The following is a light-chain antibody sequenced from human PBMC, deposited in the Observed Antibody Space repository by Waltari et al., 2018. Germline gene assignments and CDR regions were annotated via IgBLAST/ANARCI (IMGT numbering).Light chain of an antibody. Sequence: QSALTQPASVSGSPGQSITISCTGTNSDIGAYNYVSWYQQHPGRGPKLMIYEVVKRPSGISDRFSGSKSGNTASLTISGLQPEDESHYFCCSYAGRKTVIFGGGTELTV. CDR1: NSDIGAYNY. CDR2: EVV. J-gene: IGLJ2*01. V-gene: IGLV2-23*02. CDR3: CSYAGRKTVI.